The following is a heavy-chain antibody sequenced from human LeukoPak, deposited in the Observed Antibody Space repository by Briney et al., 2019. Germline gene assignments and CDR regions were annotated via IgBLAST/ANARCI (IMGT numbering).Heavy chain of an antibody. CDR1: GGSFSGDY. CDR2: INHIGST. Sequence: PSETLSLTCAVYGGSFSGDYWSWIRQPPGKWLEWRGEINHIGSTNYTPSLQSRVTISVDTSKNQFSLKLSSVTAADTAVYYCASTRFGEPVDYWGQGTLVTVSS. D-gene: IGHD3-10*01. CDR3: ASTRFGEPVDY. J-gene: IGHJ4*02. V-gene: IGHV4-34*01.